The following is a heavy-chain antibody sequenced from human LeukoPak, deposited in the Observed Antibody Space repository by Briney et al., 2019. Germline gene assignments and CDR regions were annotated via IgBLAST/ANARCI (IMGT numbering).Heavy chain of an antibody. V-gene: IGHV4-38-2*02. Sequence: SETLSLTCTVSGGSISGYYWSWIRQPPGKGLEWIASVSHSGSTYYNPSLKSRVTISVDTSKNQFSLKVTSVTAADTALYYCARERIERYTYASSDFDYWGRGTLVTVSS. D-gene: IGHD5-18*01. CDR3: ARERIERYTYASSDFDY. CDR2: VSHSGST. J-gene: IGHJ4*02. CDR1: GGSISGYY.